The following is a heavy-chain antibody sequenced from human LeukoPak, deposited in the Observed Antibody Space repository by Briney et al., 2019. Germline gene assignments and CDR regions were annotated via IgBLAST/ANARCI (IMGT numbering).Heavy chain of an antibody. V-gene: IGHV1-8*01. CDR2: MNPNSGNT. D-gene: IGHD2-15*01. CDR3: ARGRGWTDVGVDY. J-gene: IGHJ4*02. CDR1: GYTFTRYD. Sequence: ASLKVSCKASGYTFTRYDINWVRQATGQGLEWMGWMNPNSGNTGYAQKFQGRVTMTKNTSISTAYMELSSLRSEDTAVYCCARGRGWTDVGVDYWGQGTLVAVSS.